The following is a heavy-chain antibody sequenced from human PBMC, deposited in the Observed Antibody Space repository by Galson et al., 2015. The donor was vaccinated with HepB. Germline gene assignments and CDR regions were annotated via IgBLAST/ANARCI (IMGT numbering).Heavy chain of an antibody. CDR3: SGGYSSGWYAGLGY. V-gene: IGHV3-53*01. CDR1: GFTVSSNY. D-gene: IGHD6-19*01. Sequence: SLRLSCAASGFTVSSNYMHWVRQAPGKGLEWVSVICSGGSTDYAGSVGGGFTLFSNNNKNTLYLQKNNLIAEDAAVYYCSGGYSSGWYAGLGYWGQGTLVTVSS. J-gene: IGHJ4*02. CDR2: ICSGGST.